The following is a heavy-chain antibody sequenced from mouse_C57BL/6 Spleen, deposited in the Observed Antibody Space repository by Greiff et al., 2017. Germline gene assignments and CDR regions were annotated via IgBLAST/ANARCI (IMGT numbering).Heavy chain of an antibody. CDR1: GFTFSDYY. V-gene: IGHV5-16*01. CDR2: INYDGSST. J-gene: IGHJ1*03. CDR3: ARTVVAHWYFDV. D-gene: IGHD1-1*01. Sequence: EVMLVESEGGLVQPGSSMKLSCTASGFTFSDYYMAWVRQVPEKGLEWVANINYDGSSTYYLDSLKSRFIISRDNAKNILYLQMSSLKSEDTATYYGARTVVAHWYFDVWGTGTTVTVSS.